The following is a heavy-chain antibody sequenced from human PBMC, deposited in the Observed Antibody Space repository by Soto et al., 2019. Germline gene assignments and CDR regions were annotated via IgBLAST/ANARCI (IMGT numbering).Heavy chain of an antibody. CDR1: GYTFTGYY. CDR3: ARITYYFDGGAFPRARAEYFQN. CDR2: INPNSGGT. Sequence: ASVKVSCKASGYTFTGYYMHWVRQAPGQGLEWMGWINPNSGGTNYAQKFQGRVTMTRDTSISTAYMELSRLRSDDTAVYYCARITYYFDGGAFPRARAEYFQNWGQGTVVTVSS. J-gene: IGHJ1*01. D-gene: IGHD3-22*01. V-gene: IGHV1-2*02.